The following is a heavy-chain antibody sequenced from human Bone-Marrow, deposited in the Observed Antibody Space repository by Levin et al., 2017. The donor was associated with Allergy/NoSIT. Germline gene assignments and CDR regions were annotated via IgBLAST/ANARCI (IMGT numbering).Heavy chain of an antibody. Sequence: GGSLRLSCVASGLTLSNYWMHWVRQVPGKGLEWVSRIKTDGSSTDYADSLMGRFTISRDNAKNTVLLHLHRLRVEDTAVYFCATGDRYGGVWGQGTLVTVSS. CDR1: GLTLSNYW. D-gene: IGHD4-23*01. CDR2: IKTDGSST. V-gene: IGHV3-74*01. J-gene: IGHJ4*02. CDR3: ATGDRYGGV.